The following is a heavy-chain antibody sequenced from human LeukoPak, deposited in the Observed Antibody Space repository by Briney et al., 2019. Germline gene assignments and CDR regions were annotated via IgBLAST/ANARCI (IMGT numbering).Heavy chain of an antibody. V-gene: IGHV4-39*07. D-gene: IGHD4-23*01. CDR1: GDSISNTLYY. CDR2: IHSSGTT. J-gene: IGHJ2*01. CDR3: ARDLPVTTVVIPTPWYSDL. Sequence: PSETLSLTCTISGDSISNTLYYWGWIRQPPGKGLEWIGCIHSSGTTYYNPSLKSRVTVSLDTSRNQLSLKLTSVTAADTAVYFCARDLPVTTVVIPTPWYSDLWGRGTLVTVSS.